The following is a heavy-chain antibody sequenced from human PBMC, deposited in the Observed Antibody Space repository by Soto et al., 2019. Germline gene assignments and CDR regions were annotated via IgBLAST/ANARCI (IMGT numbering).Heavy chain of an antibody. Sequence: EVQLVESGGGLVKPGGSLRLSCAASGFTFSSYSMNWVRQAPGKGLEWVSSISSSSSYIYYADSVKGRFTISRDNAKNSPYLQMNSLRAEDTAVYYCARRSSTSPPGFDPWGQGTLVTVSS. CDR3: ARRSSTSPPGFDP. CDR1: GFTFSSYS. D-gene: IGHD2-2*01. J-gene: IGHJ5*02. CDR2: ISSSSSYI. V-gene: IGHV3-21*01.